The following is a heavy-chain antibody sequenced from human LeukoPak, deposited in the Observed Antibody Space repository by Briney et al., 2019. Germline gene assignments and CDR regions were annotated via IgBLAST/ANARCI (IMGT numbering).Heavy chain of an antibody. Sequence: SETLSLTCSVSGGSITTYYWSWIRQPPGKGLEWIGNMYDTGSSNYNPSLRSRVSISVDTSKNQFSLKLSSVTAADTAVYYCARGSRSYDNSNYLNYWGQGSLVTVSS. D-gene: IGHD4-11*01. J-gene: IGHJ4*02. CDR1: GGSITTYY. CDR2: MYDTGSS. V-gene: IGHV4-59*01. CDR3: ARGSRSYDNSNYLNY.